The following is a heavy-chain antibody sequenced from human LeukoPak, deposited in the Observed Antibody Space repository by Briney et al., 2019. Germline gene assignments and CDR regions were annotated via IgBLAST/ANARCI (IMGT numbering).Heavy chain of an antibody. V-gene: IGHV4-59*01. CDR3: ARTGWETYYFDS. D-gene: IGHD1-26*01. J-gene: IGHJ4*02. CDR1: GGSFSSYY. Sequence: PSETLSPTCTVSGGSFSSYYWNWIRQPPEKGLEWIGYIYHSGSTNYNPSLKSRVTISVDTSKNQFSLKLSSVTAADTAVYYCARTGWETYYFDSWGQGTLVTVSS. CDR2: IYHSGST.